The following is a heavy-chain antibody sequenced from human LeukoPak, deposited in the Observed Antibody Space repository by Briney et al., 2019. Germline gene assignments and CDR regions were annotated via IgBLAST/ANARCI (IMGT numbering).Heavy chain of an antibody. CDR1: GFTFSRYA. CDR3: ARDLRGYSGYDSEF. D-gene: IGHD5-12*01. V-gene: IGHV3-23*01. Sequence: PGGSLRLSCAASGFTFSRYAMSWVRQAPGKGLEWVSDISGSGENTHYTDSVKGRFTIFRDNSKNNLYLQMNSLRAEDTAVYYCARDLRGYSGYDSEFWGQGTLVTVSS. J-gene: IGHJ4*02. CDR2: ISGSGENT.